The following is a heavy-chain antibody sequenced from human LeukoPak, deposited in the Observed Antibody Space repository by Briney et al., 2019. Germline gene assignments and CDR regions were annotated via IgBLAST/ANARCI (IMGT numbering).Heavy chain of an antibody. CDR1: GGSISSYY. CDR3: ARVRFGTGYYYYYYMDV. V-gene: IGHV4-59*01. CDR2: IYYSGST. J-gene: IGHJ6*03. D-gene: IGHD3-10*01. Sequence: SETLSLTCTVSGGSISSYYWSWIRQPPGKGLEWIGYIYYSGSTNYNPSLKSRVTISVDTSKNQFSLKLSSVTAADTAVYYCARVRFGTGYYYYYYMDVWGKGTTVTVSS.